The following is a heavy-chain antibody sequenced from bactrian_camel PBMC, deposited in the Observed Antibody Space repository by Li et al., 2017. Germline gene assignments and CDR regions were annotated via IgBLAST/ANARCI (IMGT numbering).Heavy chain of an antibody. D-gene: IGHD6*01. CDR2: INSDGTNA. J-gene: IGHJ6*01. CDR1: GFTFSNYA. Sequence: VQLVESGGGLVQPGGSLRLSCAASGFTFSNYAMNWVRQATGKGLEWVSAINSDGTNAYYRDSLKGRFTISRDNAKNTVYLQLTSLKTEDMAMYYCIRLGGSWSDFTYWGQGTQVTVS. CDR3: IRLGGSWSDFTY. V-gene: IGHV3S40*01.